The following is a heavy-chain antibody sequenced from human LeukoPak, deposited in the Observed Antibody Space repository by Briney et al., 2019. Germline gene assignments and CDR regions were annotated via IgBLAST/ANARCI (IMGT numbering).Heavy chain of an antibody. D-gene: IGHD5-12*01. Sequence: PGGSLRLSCAASGFTFSSYTMNWVRQAPGKGLEWVSFISSRSAYIYYADSVKGRFTISRDNAKNSLYLQMNSLRAEDTAVYYCARDRPYGGYVKAIDYWGQGTLVTVSS. CDR1: GFTFSSYT. CDR3: ARDRPYGGYVKAIDY. CDR2: ISSRSAYI. V-gene: IGHV3-21*01. J-gene: IGHJ4*02.